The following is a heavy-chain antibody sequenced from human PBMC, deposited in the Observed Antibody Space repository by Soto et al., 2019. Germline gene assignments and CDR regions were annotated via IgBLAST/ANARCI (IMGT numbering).Heavy chain of an antibody. Sequence: GGSLRLSCAASGFTFSSYSMNWVRQAPGKGLEWVSSISSSSSYIYYADSVKGRFTISRDNAKNSLYLQMNSLRAEDTAVYYCARDALCSSTSCYSDYWGQGTLVTVSS. CDR2: ISSSSSYI. D-gene: IGHD2-2*01. CDR3: ARDALCSSTSCYSDY. J-gene: IGHJ4*02. CDR1: GFTFSSYS. V-gene: IGHV3-21*01.